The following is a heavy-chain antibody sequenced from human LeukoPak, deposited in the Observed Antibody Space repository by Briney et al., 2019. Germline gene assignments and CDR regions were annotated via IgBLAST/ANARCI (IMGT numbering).Heavy chain of an antibody. CDR3: ARALSIAAAVGGY. J-gene: IGHJ4*02. D-gene: IGHD6-13*01. CDR2: INTNTGNP. CDR1: GYSFTGYA. Sequence: ASVKVSCKASGYSFTGYAMNWVRQAPGQGLEWMGWINTNTGNPTYAQGFTGRFVFSLDTSVTTAYLQISSLKTEDTAVYYCARALSIAAAVGGYWGQGTLVTVSS. V-gene: IGHV7-4-1*02.